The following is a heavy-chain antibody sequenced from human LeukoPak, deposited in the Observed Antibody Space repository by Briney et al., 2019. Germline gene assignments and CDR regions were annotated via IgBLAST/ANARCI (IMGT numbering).Heavy chain of an antibody. CDR1: GYSFASYW. CDR2: IYPGDSDT. J-gene: IGHJ5*02. D-gene: IGHD3-16*01. CDR3: ARLEEDLTLGVAGYWFVP. Sequence: RGESPKISCKGSGYSFASYWIGWVRQMPGKGLEWMGIIYPGDSDTRYSPSFQGQVTISADKSISTAYLQWSSLKASDTAMYYCARLEEDLTLGVAGYWFVPWGQGTLVTVS. V-gene: IGHV5-51*01.